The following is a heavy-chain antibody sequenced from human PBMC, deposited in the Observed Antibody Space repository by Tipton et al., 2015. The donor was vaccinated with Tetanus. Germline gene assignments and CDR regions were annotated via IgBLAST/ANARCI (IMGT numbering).Heavy chain of an antibody. J-gene: IGHJ5*01. D-gene: IGHD3-10*01. CDR2: IFHTGGT. Sequence: TLSLTCTVSGGSINNGAYTWSWIRQSPGKGLEWIGYIFHTGGTYYNPSLKSRVTISVDGPKIQFSLNLKSVTAADTAVYYCARSHGSGGLLWFDSWGQGTLVTVSS. CDR1: GGSINNGAYT. V-gene: IGHV4-30-2*06. CDR3: ARSHGSGGLLWFDS.